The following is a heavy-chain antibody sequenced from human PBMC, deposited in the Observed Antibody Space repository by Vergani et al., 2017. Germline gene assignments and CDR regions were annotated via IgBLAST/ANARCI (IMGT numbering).Heavy chain of an antibody. D-gene: IGHD6-19*01. Sequence: QVQLVESGGGVVQPGRSLRLSCAASGFTFSSYAMHWVRQAPGKGLEWVAVILFDGSNKYYADSVKGRFTISRDNSKNTLYLQMNSLRAEDTAVYYCARDWDYSSGWYASWGQGTLVTVSS. V-gene: IGHV3-30*04. CDR3: ARDWDYSSGWYAS. CDR2: ILFDGSNK. J-gene: IGHJ4*02. CDR1: GFTFSSYA.